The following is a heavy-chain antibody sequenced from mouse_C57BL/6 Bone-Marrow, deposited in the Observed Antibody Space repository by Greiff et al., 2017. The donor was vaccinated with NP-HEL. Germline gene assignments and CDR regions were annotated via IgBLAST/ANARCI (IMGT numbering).Heavy chain of an antibody. CDR1: GYTFTDYY. J-gene: IGHJ2*01. CDR3: ARGKASMVTVDY. D-gene: IGHD2-2*01. CDR2: IYPGSGNT. Sequence: VKLMESGAELVRPGASVKLSCKASGYTFTDYYINWVKQRPGQGLEWIARIYPGSGNTYYNEKFKGKATLTAEKSSSTAYMQLSSLTSEDSAVYFCARGKASMVTVDYWGQGTTLTVSS. V-gene: IGHV1-76*01.